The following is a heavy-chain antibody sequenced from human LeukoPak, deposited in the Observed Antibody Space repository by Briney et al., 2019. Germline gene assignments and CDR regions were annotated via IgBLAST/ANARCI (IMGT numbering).Heavy chain of an antibody. CDR2: ISYDGQNE. Sequence: PGRSLRLSCAASGFSFSDYAMHWVRQAPGKGLKWVAAISYDGQNEYFADSVKGRFTISRDNSKNTLFLQMNSLRPEDTAVYYCEKVPRADYISGSYRGLDHWGQGTLVTVSS. CDR1: GFSFSDYA. J-gene: IGHJ4*02. V-gene: IGHV3-30*04. CDR3: EKVPRADYISGSYRGLDH. D-gene: IGHD3-16*02.